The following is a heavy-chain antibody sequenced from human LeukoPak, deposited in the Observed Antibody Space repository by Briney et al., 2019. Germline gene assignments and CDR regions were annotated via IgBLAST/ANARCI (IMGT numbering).Heavy chain of an antibody. CDR1: GYTFTSYY. Sequence: ASVKVSCKASGYTFTSYYMHWVRQAPGQGLEWMAIINPSGGSTSYAQKFQGRVTMTRDTSTSTVYVELSSLRSEDTAVYYCARDKGSVLRFLEWLPRYFFDYWGQGTLVTVSS. J-gene: IGHJ4*02. V-gene: IGHV1-46*01. CDR3: ARDKGSVLRFLEWLPRYFFDY. D-gene: IGHD3-3*01. CDR2: INPSGGST.